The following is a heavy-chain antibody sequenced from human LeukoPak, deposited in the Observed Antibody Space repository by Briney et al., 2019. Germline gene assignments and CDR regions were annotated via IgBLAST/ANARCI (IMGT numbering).Heavy chain of an antibody. D-gene: IGHD4-23*01. V-gene: IGHV3-23*01. CDR2: LSGNGNTI. J-gene: IGHJ4*02. Sequence: AGSLRLSCAASGFTFSTYAMSWVRQPPGKGLECVSALSGNGNTIYYADSVKGRFTISGDNSKNTLSLQMNSPRAEDTAVYYGAKAFYGGHDYWRRGTLLTV. CDR1: GFTFSTYA. CDR3: AKAFYGGHDY.